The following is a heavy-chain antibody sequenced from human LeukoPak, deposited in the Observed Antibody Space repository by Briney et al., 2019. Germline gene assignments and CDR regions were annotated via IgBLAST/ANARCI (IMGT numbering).Heavy chain of an antibody. CDR1: GFTFSSYW. D-gene: IGHD2-2*01. V-gene: IGHV3-72*01. CDR2: IRNKANGYTT. J-gene: IGHJ4*02. Sequence: PGGSLRLSCAASGFTFSSYWMSWVRQAPGKGLEWVGRIRNKANGYTTEYAVSVKGRFTISRDDSKNSLYLQMNSLKTEDTAVYYCARRVIPAADYFDYWGQGTLVTVSS. CDR3: ARRVIPAADYFDY.